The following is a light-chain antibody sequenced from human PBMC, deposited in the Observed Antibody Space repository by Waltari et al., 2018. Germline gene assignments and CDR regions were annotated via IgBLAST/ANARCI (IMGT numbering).Light chain of an antibody. V-gene: IGLV1-47*01. CDR2: RNN. J-gene: IGLJ3*02. CDR1: SSNLGSNY. CDR3: AAWDDSFWV. Sequence: QSVLTQPPSASGTPGQRVTIACSGSSSNLGSNYVYWYQQLPGTAPKLLIYRNNQRPSGVPDRFSGSKSGTSASLAISGLRSEDEADYYCAAWDDSFWVFGGGTKLTVL.